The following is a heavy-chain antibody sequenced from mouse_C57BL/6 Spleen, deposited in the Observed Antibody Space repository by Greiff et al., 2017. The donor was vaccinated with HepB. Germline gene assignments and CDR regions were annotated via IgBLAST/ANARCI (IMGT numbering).Heavy chain of an antibody. D-gene: IGHD2-5*01. J-gene: IGHJ4*01. CDR3: ARNGRNSNYRDAMDY. CDR1: GYTFTDHT. CDR2: IYPRDGST. V-gene: IGHV1-78*01. Sequence: VQLQQSDAELVKPGASVKISCKVSGYTFTDHTIHWMKQRPEQGLEWIGYIYPRDGSTKYNEKFKGKATLTADKSSSTAYMQLNSLTSEDSAVYFCARNGRNSNYRDAMDYWGQGTSVTVSS.